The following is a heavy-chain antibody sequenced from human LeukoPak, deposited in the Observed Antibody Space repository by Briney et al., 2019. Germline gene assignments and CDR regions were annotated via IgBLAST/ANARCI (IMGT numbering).Heavy chain of an antibody. CDR3: AKDVATYYPSPV. CDR2: IRYDGSNK. Sequence: PGGSLRLSCAASGFTFSSYGMHWVRQAPGKGLEWVAFIRYDGSNKYYADSVKGRFTISRDNSKNTLYLQMNSLRAEDTAVYYCAKDVATYYPSPVWGQGTMVTVSS. CDR1: GFTFSSYG. V-gene: IGHV3-30*02. D-gene: IGHD3-10*01. J-gene: IGHJ3*01.